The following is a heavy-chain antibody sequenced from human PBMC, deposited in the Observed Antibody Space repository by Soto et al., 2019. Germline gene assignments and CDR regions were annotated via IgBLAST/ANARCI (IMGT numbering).Heavy chain of an antibody. CDR3: ASTGGYDYIWGSYRLDAFDI. V-gene: IGHV4-39*01. Sequence: SETLSLTCTVSGGSISSSSYYWGWIRQPPGKGLEWIGSIYYSGSTYYNPSLKSRVTISVDTSKNQFSLKLSSVTAADMAVYYCASTGGYDYIWGSYRLDAFDIWGQGTMVTVSS. D-gene: IGHD3-16*02. CDR2: IYYSGST. J-gene: IGHJ3*02. CDR1: GGSISSSSYY.